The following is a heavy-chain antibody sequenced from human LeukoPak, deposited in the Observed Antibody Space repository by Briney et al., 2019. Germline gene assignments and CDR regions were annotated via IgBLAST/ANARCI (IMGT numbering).Heavy chain of an antibody. Sequence: GGSLRLSCAASGFTFSNYWMSWVRQAPGKGLGWVANIKEDGREKYYVDSVKGRFTISRDNAKNSLYLQMNSLSVDDTAVYYCAASRIQLWNNHNYWGQGTLVTVSS. CDR1: GFTFSNYW. J-gene: IGHJ4*02. D-gene: IGHD5-18*01. CDR2: IKEDGREK. V-gene: IGHV3-7*01. CDR3: AASRIQLWNNHNY.